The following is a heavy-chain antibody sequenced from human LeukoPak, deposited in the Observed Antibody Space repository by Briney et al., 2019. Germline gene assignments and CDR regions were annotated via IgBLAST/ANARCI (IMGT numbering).Heavy chain of an antibody. D-gene: IGHD3/OR15-3a*01. CDR2: ILMSTNYT. V-gene: IGHV3-11*05. CDR1: GFTLSDSY. Sequence: PGGSLRLSCGASGFTLSDSYMSWIRQAPGKGLEWVSYILMSTNYTSYAASVKGRFTISRDNAKNSLYLQMNSLRAEDTALYYCAKEGGTRGTFDVWGRGTMVTVSS. J-gene: IGHJ3*01. CDR3: AKEGGTRGTFDV.